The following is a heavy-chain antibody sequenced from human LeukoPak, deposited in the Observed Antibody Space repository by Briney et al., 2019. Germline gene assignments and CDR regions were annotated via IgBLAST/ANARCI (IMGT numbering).Heavy chain of an antibody. V-gene: IGHV3-7*03. CDR2: IKQDGSEK. Sequence: GGSLRLSCAASGFNFSSYWMSWVRQAPGKGLEWVANIKQDGSEKYYVDSVKGRFTISRDNAKNSLYLQMNSLRAEDTAVYYCARALAVAGIVDGWFDPWGQGTLVTVSS. CDR1: GFNFSSYW. CDR3: ARALAVAGIVDGWFDP. D-gene: IGHD6-19*01. J-gene: IGHJ5*02.